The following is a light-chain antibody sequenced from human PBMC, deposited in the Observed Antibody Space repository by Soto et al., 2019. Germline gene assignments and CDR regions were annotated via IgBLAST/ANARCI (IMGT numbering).Light chain of an antibody. CDR2: DVS. CDR3: SSYTSSSTVV. CDR1: SSDFGGYNY. Sequence: QSVLTQPASVAGSPGQSITISCPGPSSDFGGYNYVSWYQQHPGTAPKLMIHDVSNRPSGVSNRFSGSKSGNTASLTISGLQAEDEADYYCSSYTSSSTVVFGGGTKLTV. J-gene: IGLJ2*01. V-gene: IGLV2-14*01.